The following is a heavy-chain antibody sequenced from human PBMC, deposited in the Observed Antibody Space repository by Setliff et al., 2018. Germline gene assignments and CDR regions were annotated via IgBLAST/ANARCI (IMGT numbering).Heavy chain of an antibody. Sequence: GGSLRLSCAASGFTFNNYWMHWVRQAPGKGLEWVSRINTDGSSTSYTDSVKGRSTIPRDNAKNTVFLQMNSLTAADTAVYYCAREGLGTMIAIDPWGQGTLVTVSS. CDR2: INTDGSST. J-gene: IGHJ5*02. CDR1: GFTFNNYW. V-gene: IGHV3-74*01. CDR3: AREGLGTMIAIDP. D-gene: IGHD3-22*01.